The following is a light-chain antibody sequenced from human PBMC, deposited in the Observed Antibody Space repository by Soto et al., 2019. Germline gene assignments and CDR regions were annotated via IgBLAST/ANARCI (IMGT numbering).Light chain of an antibody. CDR3: QQYGSSPIT. J-gene: IGKJ5*01. V-gene: IGKV3-20*01. CDR2: GAS. Sequence: EIVLTQSPGTLSLSPGERAPLSCRASQSVSSSYLAWHQQKRGQAPRLLIYGASRRATGIPDRFSGSGSGTDFTLTISRLEPEDFAVYYCQQYGSSPITFGQGTRLEIK. CDR1: QSVSSSY.